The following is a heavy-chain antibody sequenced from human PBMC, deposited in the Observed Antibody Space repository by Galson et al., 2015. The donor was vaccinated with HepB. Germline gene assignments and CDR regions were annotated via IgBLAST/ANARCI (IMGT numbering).Heavy chain of an antibody. Sequence: GKGLEWVSYISSSSSYTNYADSVKGRFTISRDNAKNSLYLQMNSLRAEDTAVYYCARMWADIVVVPAAEYWAVDYWGQGTLVTVSS. CDR3: ARMWADIVVVPAAEYWAVDY. D-gene: IGHD2-2*01. V-gene: IGHV3-11*06. CDR2: ISSSSSYT. J-gene: IGHJ4*02.